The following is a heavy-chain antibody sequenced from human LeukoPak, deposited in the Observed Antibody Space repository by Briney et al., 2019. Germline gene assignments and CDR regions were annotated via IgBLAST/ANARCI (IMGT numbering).Heavy chain of an antibody. CDR2: INHSGST. Sequence: SPSETLSLTCAVYGGSFSGYYWSWIRQPPGEGLEWIGEINHSGSTNYNPSLKSRVTISVDTSKNQFSLKLSSVTAADTAVYYCARGQYYGSGSYYRNWGQGTLVTVSS. CDR1: GGSFSGYY. D-gene: IGHD3-10*01. CDR3: ARGQYYGSGSYYRN. V-gene: IGHV4-34*01. J-gene: IGHJ4*02.